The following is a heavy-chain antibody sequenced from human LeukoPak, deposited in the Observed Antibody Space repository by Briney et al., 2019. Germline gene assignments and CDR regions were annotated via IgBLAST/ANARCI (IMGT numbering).Heavy chain of an antibody. D-gene: IGHD3-3*01. CDR3: AGVRPRGPYVLGFLEGPTGGGQFDY. Sequence: SETLSLTCAVSGGSISGYYWSWIRQPPGKGLEWIGYIYYSGSTNYNPSPESRVTISLYTSKNQFSLQLSSVTAADTAVYYCAGVRPRGPYVLGFLEGPTGGGQFDYWGQGTLVTVSS. J-gene: IGHJ4*02. CDR2: IYYSGST. V-gene: IGHV4-59*01. CDR1: GGSISGYY.